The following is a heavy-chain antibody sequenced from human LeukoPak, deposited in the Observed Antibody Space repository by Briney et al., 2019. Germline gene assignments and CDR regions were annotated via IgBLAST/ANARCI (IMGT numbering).Heavy chain of an antibody. D-gene: IGHD3-10*01. V-gene: IGHV3-30*18. CDR1: GFTFSSYG. CDR2: ISYDGSNK. CDR3: AKDLYYYGSGSSNYYYYGMDV. Sequence: GGSLRLSCAASGFTFSSYGVHWVRQAPGKGLEWVAVISYDGSNKYYADSVKGRFTISRDNSKNTLYLQMNSLRAEDTAVYYCAKDLYYYGSGSSNYYYYGMDVWGQGTTVTVSS. J-gene: IGHJ6*02.